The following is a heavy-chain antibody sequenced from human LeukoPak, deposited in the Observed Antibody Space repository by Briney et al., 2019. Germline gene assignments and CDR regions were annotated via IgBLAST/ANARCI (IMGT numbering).Heavy chain of an antibody. Sequence: SETLSLTCTVSGGSISSSSYYWGWIRQPPGKGLEWIGSIYYSGSTYYNPSLKSRVTISVDTSKNQFSLKLSSVTAADTAVYYCARLGGDYVFDYWGQGTLVTVSS. J-gene: IGHJ4*02. D-gene: IGHD4-17*01. CDR2: IYYSGST. CDR3: ARLGGDYVFDY. V-gene: IGHV4-39*01. CDR1: GGSISSSSYY.